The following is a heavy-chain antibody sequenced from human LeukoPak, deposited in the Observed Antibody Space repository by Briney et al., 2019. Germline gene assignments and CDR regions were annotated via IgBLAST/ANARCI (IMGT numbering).Heavy chain of an antibody. V-gene: IGHV4-34*01. CDR3: ARGRSRYCSSTSCYGYFQH. CDR2: INHSGST. Sequence: SETLSLTCAVYGGSFSGYYWSWIRQPPGKGLEWIGEINHSGSTNYNPSLKSRVTISVDTSKNQFSLKLSSVTVADTAVYYCARGRSRYCSSTSCYGYFQHWGQGTLVTVSS. CDR1: GGSFSGYY. J-gene: IGHJ1*01. D-gene: IGHD2-2*01.